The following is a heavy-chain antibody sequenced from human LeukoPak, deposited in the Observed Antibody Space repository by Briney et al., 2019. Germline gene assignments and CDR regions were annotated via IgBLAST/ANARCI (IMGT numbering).Heavy chain of an antibody. D-gene: IGHD3-22*01. CDR1: GFTFSNYG. V-gene: IGHV3-23*01. Sequence: GGSLRLSCAASGFTFSNYGMNWVRQAPGKGLEWVSTISGRSDSTYYADSVKGWFTISRDNSKDTLYLQLNYLRAEDTAVYYCAKASGYYYDSSGYYLGAFDIWGPGTMVTVSS. CDR2: ISGRSDST. CDR3: AKASGYYYDSSGYYLGAFDI. J-gene: IGHJ3*02.